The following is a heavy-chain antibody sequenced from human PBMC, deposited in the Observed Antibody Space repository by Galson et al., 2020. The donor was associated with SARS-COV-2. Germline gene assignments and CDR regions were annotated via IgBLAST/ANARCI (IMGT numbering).Heavy chain of an antibody. CDR2: IYYSGST. D-gene: IGHD6-13*01. CDR1: GGSISSGDYY. V-gene: IGHV4-31*03. J-gene: IGHJ4*02. CDR3: ARDLYISSWTYFDY. Sequence: SETLSLTCTVSGGSISSGDYYWSWIRQHPGKGLEWIGYIYYSGSTYYNPSLKSRVTISVDTSKNQFSLKLNSVTAADTAVYYCARDLYISSWTYFDYWGQGTLVTVSS.